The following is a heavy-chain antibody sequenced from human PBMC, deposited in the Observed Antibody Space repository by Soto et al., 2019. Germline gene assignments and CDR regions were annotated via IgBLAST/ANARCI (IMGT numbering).Heavy chain of an antibody. Sequence: ETLSLTCTVSGGSISSYYWSWIRQPPGKGLEWIGYIYYSGSTNYNPSLKSRVTISVDTSKNQFSLKLSSVTAADTAVYYCAREGQAAAGTDSAFDIWGQGTMVTVSS. V-gene: IGHV4-59*01. CDR2: IYYSGST. J-gene: IGHJ3*02. D-gene: IGHD6-13*01. CDR1: GGSISSYY. CDR3: AREGQAAAGTDSAFDI.